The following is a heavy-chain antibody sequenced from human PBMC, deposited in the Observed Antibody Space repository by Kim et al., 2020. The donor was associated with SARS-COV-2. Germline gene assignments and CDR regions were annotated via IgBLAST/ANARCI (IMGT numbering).Heavy chain of an antibody. J-gene: IGHJ4*02. D-gene: IGHD2-15*01. CDR2: ISWISGSI. V-gene: IGHV3-9*01. CDR1: GFTFDDYA. Sequence: SLRLSCAASGFTFDDYAMHCVRQAPGKGLEWVSGISWISGSIGYADSVKGRFTISRDNAKNSLYLQMNSLRAEDTALYYCAKDGYCSGGSCNHFDCWGQGTMVTVSS. CDR3: AKDGYCSGGSCNHFDC.